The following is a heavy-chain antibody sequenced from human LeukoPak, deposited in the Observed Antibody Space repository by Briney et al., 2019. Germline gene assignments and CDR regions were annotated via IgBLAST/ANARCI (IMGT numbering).Heavy chain of an antibody. CDR3: ARGRGSSSWYKPLGGYYFDY. Sequence: GASVKVSCKASGGTFSSYGINWVRQATGQGLEWMGWMNPNSGNTGYAQKFQGRVTMTRNTSISTAYMELSSLRSEDTAVYYCARGRGSSSWYKPLGGYYFDYWGQGTLVTVSS. D-gene: IGHD6-13*01. V-gene: IGHV1-8*01. J-gene: IGHJ4*02. CDR1: GGTFSSYG. CDR2: MNPNSGNT.